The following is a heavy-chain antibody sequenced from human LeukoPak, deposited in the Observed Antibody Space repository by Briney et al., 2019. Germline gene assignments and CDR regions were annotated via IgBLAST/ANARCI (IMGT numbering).Heavy chain of an antibody. CDR1: TSTGLVW. Sequence: GGSLRLSCAASTSTGLVWMDWVRKAPGKGLVWVARIKSDGTSANYADSVRGRFTISRDDAKNTLYLLMNSLRAEDTAVYYCARGGQYSSGWFSPRTYPTYFDYWGQGTLVTVSS. CDR2: IKSDGTSA. CDR3: ARGGQYSSGWFSPRTYPTYFDY. V-gene: IGHV3-74*01. D-gene: IGHD6-19*01. J-gene: IGHJ4*02.